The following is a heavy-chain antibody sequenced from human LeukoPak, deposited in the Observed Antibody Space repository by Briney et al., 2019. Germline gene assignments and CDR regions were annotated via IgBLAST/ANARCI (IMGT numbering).Heavy chain of an antibody. CDR2: IWYDGSNK. J-gene: IGHJ3*02. Sequence: GGSLRLSCAASGFTFSSYGMDWVRQAPGKGLEWVAAIWYDGSNKHYADTVKGRFTISRDNSKNTLYLQMNSLRAEDTAVYYCAREYYYDSSLAFDIWGQGTMVTVSS. CDR3: AREYYYDSSLAFDI. D-gene: IGHD3-22*01. CDR1: GFTFSSYG. V-gene: IGHV3-33*01.